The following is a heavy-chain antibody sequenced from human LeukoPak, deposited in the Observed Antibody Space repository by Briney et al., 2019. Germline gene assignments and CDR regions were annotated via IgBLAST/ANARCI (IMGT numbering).Heavy chain of an antibody. CDR1: TSISCW. CDR3: AREPYYYDSSGYFDY. V-gene: IGHV4-39*07. J-gene: IGHJ4*02. D-gene: IGHD3-22*01. CDR2: IYYSGST. Sequence: TSISCWTSWVRQPPGKGLEWIGSIYYSGSTYYNRSLKSRVTISVDTSKTQFSLKLSSVTAADTAVYYCAREPYYYDSSGYFDYWGQGTLVTVSS.